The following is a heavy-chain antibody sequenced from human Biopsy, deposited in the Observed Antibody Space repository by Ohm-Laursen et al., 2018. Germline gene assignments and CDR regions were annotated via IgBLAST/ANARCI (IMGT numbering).Heavy chain of an antibody. CDR2: ISWNSVGI. CDR1: GFSVSSYD. CDR3: AKIHCSGGSCYPNAFDM. D-gene: IGHD2-15*01. Sequence: SLRLSCAASGFSVSSYDMNWVRQAPGKGLEWVSGISWNSVGIGYADSVKGRFTISRDNAKNFLYLEMNNLRPEDTALYYCAKIHCSGGSCYPNAFDMWGHGTRVTVS. V-gene: IGHV3-9*01. J-gene: IGHJ3*02.